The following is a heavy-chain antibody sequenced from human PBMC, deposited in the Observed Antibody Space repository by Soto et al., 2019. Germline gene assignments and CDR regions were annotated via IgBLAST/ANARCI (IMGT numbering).Heavy chain of an antibody. J-gene: IGHJ5*02. V-gene: IGHV3-23*01. CDR3: AKPITAGGSNS. Sequence: EARILESGGGLAQPGGSLKISCTASGFNFHIYAMSWVRQAPGKGLEWVSGISASATQTYYAESVKGRFAISRDNSKSTLYLQLDSLTPEDTARYYCAKPITAGGSNSWGPGTLVAVSS. CDR1: GFNFHIYA. D-gene: IGHD3-10*01. CDR2: ISASATQT.